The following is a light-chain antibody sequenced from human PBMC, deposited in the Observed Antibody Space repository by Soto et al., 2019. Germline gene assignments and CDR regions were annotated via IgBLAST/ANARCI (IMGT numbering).Light chain of an antibody. CDR2: GAS. Sequence: EIVLTQSPGTLSLSPGERATLSCRASQSVSSSYLAWYQQKPGQAPRLLIYGASYRATCLPDRFIGRGSGTDFNLTISRLEPEDFAVYYCQQYDDSLSSFTFGQGTNLEIK. V-gene: IGKV3-20*01. CDR3: QQYDDSLSSFT. J-gene: IGKJ2*01. CDR1: QSVSSSY.